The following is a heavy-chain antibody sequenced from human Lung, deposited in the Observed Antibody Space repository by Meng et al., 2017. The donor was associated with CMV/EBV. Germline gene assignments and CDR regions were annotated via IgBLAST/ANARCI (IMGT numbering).Heavy chain of an antibody. CDR1: GFTFDDYA. CDR3: AKGMGPLLLFAGGGDMDV. V-gene: IGHV3-9*01. J-gene: IGHJ6*02. D-gene: IGHD3-10*01. CDR2: ISWNSGSI. Sequence: GGSLRLXCEASGFTFDDYAMHWVRQAPGKGLEWVSGISWNSGSIGYADSVKGRFTISRDNAKNSLYLQMNSLRVEDTALYYCAKGMGPLLLFAGGGDMDVWXQETTVTVSS.